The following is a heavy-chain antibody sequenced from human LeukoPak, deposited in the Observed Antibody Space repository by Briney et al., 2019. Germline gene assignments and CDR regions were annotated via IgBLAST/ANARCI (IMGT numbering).Heavy chain of an antibody. CDR3: AGGGDWKYFHY. V-gene: IGHV4-59*01. CDR1: GGSISSYY. D-gene: IGHD2-21*02. J-gene: IGHJ4*02. CDR2: RYYSGST. Sequence: SETLSLTCTVSGGSISSYYWSWIRQPPGKGLEWIGYRYYSGSTNYNPTLISRVTISVDTSRNQFSLKLTSVTAADTAVYFCAGGGDWKYFHYRGQGALVTVSS.